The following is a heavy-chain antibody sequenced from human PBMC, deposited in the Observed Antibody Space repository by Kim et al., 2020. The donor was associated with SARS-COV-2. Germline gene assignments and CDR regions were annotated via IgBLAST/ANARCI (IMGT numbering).Heavy chain of an antibody. V-gene: IGHV1-46*01. CDR2: INPSGGST. J-gene: IGHJ6*02. Sequence: ASVKVSCKASGYTFSNYYMQWVRQAPGQGLEWMGIINPSGGSTSYAQKFQGRVTMTRDTSTSTVYMELSSLRSEDTVVYYCARERRLDYDILTGFTKGGDYYYGMDVWGQGTTVTVSS. CDR3: ARERRLDYDILTGFTKGGDYYYGMDV. CDR1: GYTFSNYY. D-gene: IGHD3-9*01.